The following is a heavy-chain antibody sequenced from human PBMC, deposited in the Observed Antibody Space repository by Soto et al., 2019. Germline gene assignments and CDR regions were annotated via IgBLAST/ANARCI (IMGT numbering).Heavy chain of an antibody. CDR2: IIPIFGTA. D-gene: IGHD6-19*01. Sequence: SVKVSCKASGGTLSSYASSWVRQAPGQGLESMGGIIPIFGTANYAQKFQGRVTITADESTSTAYMELSSLRSEDTAVYYCARAYSSCPYGMDVWGQGPTVTVSS. CDR3: ARAYSSCPYGMDV. CDR1: GGTLSSYA. J-gene: IGHJ6*02. V-gene: IGHV1-69*13.